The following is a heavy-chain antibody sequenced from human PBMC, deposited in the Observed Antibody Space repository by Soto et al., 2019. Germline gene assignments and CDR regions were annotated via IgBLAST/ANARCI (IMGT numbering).Heavy chain of an antibody. CDR3: ASPGIAVAGPQPFDY. CDR2: IIPILGIA. J-gene: IGHJ4*02. V-gene: IGHV1-69*02. Sequence: GGSVKVSCKASGGTFSSYTISWVRQAPGQGLEWMGRIIPILGIANYAQKFQGRVTITADKSTSTAYMELSSLRSEDTAVYYCASPGIAVAGPQPFDYWGQGTLVTVSS. D-gene: IGHD6-19*01. CDR1: GGTFSSYT.